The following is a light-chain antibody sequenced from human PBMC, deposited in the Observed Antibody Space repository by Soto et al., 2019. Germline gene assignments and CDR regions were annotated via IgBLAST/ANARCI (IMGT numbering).Light chain of an antibody. Sequence: QPASMSGSPGQSITISCTGISSDVGGYTYVSWYQQHPGKAPKLMISDVSNRPSGVSNRFSASKSGNTASLTISGLQAEDEADYYCVSYTTTSTLVVFGGGTKVTVL. CDR2: DVS. J-gene: IGLJ3*02. V-gene: IGLV2-14*01. CDR3: VSYTTTSTLVV. CDR1: SSDVGGYTY.